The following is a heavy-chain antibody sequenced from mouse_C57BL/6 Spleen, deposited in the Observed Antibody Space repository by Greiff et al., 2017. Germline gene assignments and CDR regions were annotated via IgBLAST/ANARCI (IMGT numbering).Heavy chain of an antibody. V-gene: IGHV1-53*01. CDR3: ASSRARSGWWYYFHY. J-gene: IGHJ2*01. D-gene: IGHD3-2*02. Sequence: QVQLQQPGTELVKPGASVKLSCKASGYTFTSYWMHWVKQRPGQGLEWIGNINPSNGGTNYNEKFKSKATLTVDKSSSTAYMQLSSLTSEDSAVYYCASSRARSGWWYYFHYWGQGTTLTVSS. CDR1: GYTFTSYW. CDR2: INPSNGGT.